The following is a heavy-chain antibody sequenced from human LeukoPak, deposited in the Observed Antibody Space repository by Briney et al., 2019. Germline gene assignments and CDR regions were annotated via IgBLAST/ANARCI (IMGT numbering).Heavy chain of an antibody. D-gene: IGHD3/OR15-3a*01. CDR2: ISPPGDIT. CDR3: VSDLDWGAFDV. J-gene: IGHJ3*01. Sequence: PGGSLRLSCAASGFHFSTHGMNWVRQAPGKGLEWVSGISPPGDITYYADSVMGRFTISRDNPKNTVSLQMNSLRAEDTALHYFVSDLDWGAFDVWRQGKRVSVSS. V-gene: IGHV3-23*01. CDR1: GFHFSTHG.